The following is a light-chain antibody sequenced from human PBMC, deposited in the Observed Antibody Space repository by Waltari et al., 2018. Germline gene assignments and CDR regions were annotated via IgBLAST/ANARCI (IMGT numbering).Light chain of an antibody. CDR1: QDINNW. J-gene: IGKJ2*01. CDR3: QKADSFPPYT. V-gene: IGKV1-12*01. Sequence: DIQMTQSPSSVSASVGDTVTITCRARQDINNWLAWFQQKPGKTPKLLISAASSLRSGVPARFSGSGFGTDFTLTISNLQPEDFAIYYCQKADSFPPYTFGQGTKVEIQ. CDR2: AAS.